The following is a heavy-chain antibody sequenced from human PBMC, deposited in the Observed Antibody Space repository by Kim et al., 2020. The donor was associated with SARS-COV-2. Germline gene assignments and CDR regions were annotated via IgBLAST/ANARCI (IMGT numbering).Heavy chain of an antibody. CDR3: ASYSYCSTTTCYEAADY. J-gene: IGHJ4*02. CDR1: GFTFSTYG. Sequence: GGSLRLSCAASGFTFSTYGMDWVRQAPGKGLEWVAVIGYDGSNIYYADSVKGRFTISRDNSKNTLYLQMNSLSAEDTAVYYCASYSYCSTTTCYEAADYWGQGTLVTVSS. V-gene: IGHV3-33*01. CDR2: IGYDGSNI. D-gene: IGHD2-2*01.